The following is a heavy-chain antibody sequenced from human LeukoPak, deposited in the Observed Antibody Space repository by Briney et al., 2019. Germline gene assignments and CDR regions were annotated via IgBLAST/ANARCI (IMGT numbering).Heavy chain of an antibody. CDR2: IHRSGSP. J-gene: IGHJ4*02. V-gene: IGHV4-4*02. D-gene: IGHD1-14*01. Sequence: SETLSLTCTVSLDSTTSNFWGWVRQPPGKGLEWIGEIHRSGSPNYNPSLQSRVTISIDRSRNQIALELSSVTAADTAVYYCAREILGGFNPGACWGQGTLVTVSS. CDR3: AREILGGFNPGAC. CDR1: LDSTTSNF.